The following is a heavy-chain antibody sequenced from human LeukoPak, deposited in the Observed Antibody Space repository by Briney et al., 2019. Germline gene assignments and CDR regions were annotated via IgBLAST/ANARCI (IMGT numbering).Heavy chain of an antibody. D-gene: IGHD6-13*01. J-gene: IGHJ4*02. CDR3: VKGLYKGDSGSWYYFDY. CDR1: GFIISNYA. V-gene: IGHV3-64D*06. Sequence: GGSLRLSCSASGFIISNYAMHWVRQAPGKGLEYVSAISGNGGSTYYADSVKGRFTISRDNSKNTLYLQMSSLRAEDTAIYHCVKGLYKGDSGSWYYFDYWGQGTLVTVSS. CDR2: ISGNGGST.